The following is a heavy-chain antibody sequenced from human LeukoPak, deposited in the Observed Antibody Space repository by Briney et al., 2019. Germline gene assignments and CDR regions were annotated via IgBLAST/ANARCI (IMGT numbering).Heavy chain of an antibody. Sequence: SETLSLTCAVYGGSFSGYYWSWIRQPPGKGLEWIGEINHSGSTNYNPSLKSRVTISVDTSKNQFSLKLSSVTAADTAVYYCARGRITIPLSPPYYFDYWGQGTLVTVSS. D-gene: IGHD3-9*01. J-gene: IGHJ4*02. CDR3: ARGRITIPLSPPYYFDY. CDR2: INHSGST. V-gene: IGHV4-34*01. CDR1: GGSFSGYY.